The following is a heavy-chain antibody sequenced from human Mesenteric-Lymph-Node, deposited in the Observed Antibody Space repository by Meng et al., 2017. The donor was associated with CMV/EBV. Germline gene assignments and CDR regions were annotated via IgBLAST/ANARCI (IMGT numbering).Heavy chain of an antibody. CDR1: GFTLSSYE. CDR3: ARTSGSFPYYYYGMDV. Sequence: GESLKISCAASGFTLSSYEMNWVRQAPGKGLEWVSYISSSGSTIYYADSVKGRFTISRDNAKNSLYLQMNSLRAEDTAVYYCARTSGSFPYYYYGMDVWGQGTTVTVSS. J-gene: IGHJ6*02. D-gene: IGHD1-26*01. CDR2: ISSSGSTI. V-gene: IGHV3-48*03.